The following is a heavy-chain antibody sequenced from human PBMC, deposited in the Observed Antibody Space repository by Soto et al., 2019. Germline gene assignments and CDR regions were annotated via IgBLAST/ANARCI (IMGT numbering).Heavy chain of an antibody. Sequence: ASVKVSCKVSGYTLTELSMHWLRQAPGKGLEWMGGFDPEDGETIYAQKFQGRVTMTEDTSTDTAYMELSSLRSEDTAVYYCATGGSYRGWFDPWGQGTLVTVSS. J-gene: IGHJ5*02. V-gene: IGHV1-24*01. CDR1: GYTLTELS. CDR2: FDPEDGET. CDR3: ATGGSYRGWFDP. D-gene: IGHD1-26*01.